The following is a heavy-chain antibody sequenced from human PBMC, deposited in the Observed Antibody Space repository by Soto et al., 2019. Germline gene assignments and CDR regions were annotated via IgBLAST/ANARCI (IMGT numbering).Heavy chain of an antibody. CDR1: GFTFSDHY. J-gene: IGHJ4*02. V-gene: IGHV3-72*01. D-gene: IGHD4-17*01. CDR3: GRVVDYGDLFFEY. CDR2: KRNKALSYTT. Sequence: EVQLVESGGGLVQPGGSLRLSCAASGFTFSDHYMDWVRQAPGKGLEWVGRKRNKALSYTTEYAASVKGRFNISRDDSKNSLYLQMNSLKTEDTAVYYGGRVVDYGDLFFEYCGQGILVTVSS.